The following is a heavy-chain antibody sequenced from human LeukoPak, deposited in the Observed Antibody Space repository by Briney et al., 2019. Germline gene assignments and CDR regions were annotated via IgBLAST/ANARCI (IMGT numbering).Heavy chain of an antibody. D-gene: IGHD4-17*01. Sequence: ASVKVSCKASGYTFTRYGISWVRQAPGQGLEWMGWISAYNGNTNYAQKLQGRVTMTTDTSTSTAYMELRSLRSDDTAVYYCARDPVTTVTTRGNWFDPWGQGTLVTASS. CDR3: ARDPVTTVTTRGNWFDP. CDR1: GYTFTRYG. CDR2: ISAYNGNT. V-gene: IGHV1-18*01. J-gene: IGHJ5*02.